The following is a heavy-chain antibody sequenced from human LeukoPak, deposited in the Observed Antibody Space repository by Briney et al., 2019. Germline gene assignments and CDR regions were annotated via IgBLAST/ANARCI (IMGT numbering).Heavy chain of an antibody. Sequence: PGGSLRLSCAASGFTFSRHWMTWVRQAPGKGLEWVANIKEDGSEQYYVDSIKGRFTISGDNAKNSLYLQMSSLRAEDTAIYYCVRETVSVITDFDYWGQGTLVTVSS. CDR2: IKEDGSEQ. J-gene: IGHJ4*02. V-gene: IGHV3-7*01. CDR1: GFTFSRHW. CDR3: VRETVSVITDFDY. D-gene: IGHD3-16*02.